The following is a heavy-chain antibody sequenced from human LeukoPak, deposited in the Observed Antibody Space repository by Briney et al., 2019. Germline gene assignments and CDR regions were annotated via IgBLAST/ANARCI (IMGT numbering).Heavy chain of an antibody. D-gene: IGHD3-22*01. V-gene: IGHV4-4*02. CDR3: ARDRYYYDTTSIIDY. Sequence: PSGTLSLTCAVSGASISSTDWWSWVRQPPGKGLEWIGQIYHGGSTNFNPSLKSRVTISVDKSKNQFSLKLNSVTAADTAVYYCARDRYYYDTTSIIDYWGQGTLVTVSS. J-gene: IGHJ4*02. CDR2: IYHGGST. CDR1: GASISSTDW.